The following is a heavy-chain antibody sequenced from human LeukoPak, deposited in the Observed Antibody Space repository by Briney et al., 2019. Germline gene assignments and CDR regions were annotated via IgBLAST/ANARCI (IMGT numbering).Heavy chain of an antibody. V-gene: IGHV1-2*02. CDR3: AYSSGWSNWFDP. CDR1: GYTFTSYG. J-gene: IGHJ5*02. D-gene: IGHD6-19*01. Sequence: ASVKVSCKASGYTFTSYGISWVRQAPGQGLEWMGWINPNSGGTNYAQKFQGRVTMTRDTSISTAYMELSRLRSDDTAVYYCAYSSGWSNWFDPWGQGTLVTVSS. CDR2: INPNSGGT.